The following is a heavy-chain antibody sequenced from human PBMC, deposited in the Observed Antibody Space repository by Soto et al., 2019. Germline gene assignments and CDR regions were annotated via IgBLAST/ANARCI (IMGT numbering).Heavy chain of an antibody. CDR3: AKKRNGIYYFDY. Sequence: SETLSLTCTVSGYSISSDNWWVWIRQSPGKGLEWIGYIHHSGSTYYNPSLKSRLTMSVDTSKNQFSLELSSVTAVDTAVYYCAKKRNGIYYFDYWGQGNLVTVSS. V-gene: IGHV4-28*01. D-gene: IGHD1-1*01. CDR1: GYSISSDNW. J-gene: IGHJ4*02. CDR2: IHHSGST.